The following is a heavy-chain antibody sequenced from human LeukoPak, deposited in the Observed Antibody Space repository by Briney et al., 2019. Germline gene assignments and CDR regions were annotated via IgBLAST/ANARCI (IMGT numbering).Heavy chain of an antibody. J-gene: IGHJ4*02. CDR2: IYSGGST. Sequence: GGSLRLSCAASGFTVSNNYMNWVRQAPGKGLEWVSVIYSGGSTYYADSVKGRFTISRHNSNNTLYLQMNSVRDEDTAVYYCARETKYGGYSYGFLDYWGQGTPVTVSS. V-gene: IGHV3-53*04. CDR1: GFTVSNNY. D-gene: IGHD5-18*01. CDR3: ARETKYGGYSYGFLDY.